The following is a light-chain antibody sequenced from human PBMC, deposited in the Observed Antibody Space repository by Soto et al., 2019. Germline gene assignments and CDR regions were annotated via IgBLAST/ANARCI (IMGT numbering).Light chain of an antibody. V-gene: IGKV2-28*01. CDR3: MQALQTAYT. CDR2: LGS. Sequence: DIVMTQSPLSLPVTPGEPASISCRSSQSLLHSNGYNYLDWYLQKPGQSPQLLIYLGSNRASGVPDRFSGCGSGTDFTLKISRVEAEDVRVYYCMQALQTAYTFGQGTKLEIK. J-gene: IGKJ2*01. CDR1: QSLLHSNGYNY.